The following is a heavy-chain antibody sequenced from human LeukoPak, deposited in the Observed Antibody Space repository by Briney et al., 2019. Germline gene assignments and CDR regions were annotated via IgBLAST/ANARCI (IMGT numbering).Heavy chain of an antibody. CDR1: GYSITYYL. J-gene: IGHJ4*02. V-gene: IGHV5-51*01. CDR2: IYPGDFDT. Sequence: GESLKISCTSSGYSITYYLIGLVRQMPGEGLEWMGIIYPGDFDTRYSPSFQGQVTISADKSINTAYLQYSTLKSLDTAMYYCSRGGTATRIFDYWGQGTLVTVSS. D-gene: IGHD1-7*01. CDR3: SRGGTATRIFDY.